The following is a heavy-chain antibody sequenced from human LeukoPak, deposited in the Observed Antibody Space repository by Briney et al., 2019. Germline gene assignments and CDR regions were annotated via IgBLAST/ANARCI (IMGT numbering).Heavy chain of an antibody. V-gene: IGHV3-23*01. CDR2: ISGSGGST. Sequence: GGSLRLSCAASGFTFSSYAMSWARQAPGKGLEWVSAISGSGGSTYYADSVKGRFTISRDNSKNTLYLQMNSLRAEDTAVYYCAKSSRNYDFWSGLGYWGQGTLVTVSS. CDR1: GFTFSSYA. D-gene: IGHD3-3*01. CDR3: AKSSRNYDFWSGLGY. J-gene: IGHJ4*02.